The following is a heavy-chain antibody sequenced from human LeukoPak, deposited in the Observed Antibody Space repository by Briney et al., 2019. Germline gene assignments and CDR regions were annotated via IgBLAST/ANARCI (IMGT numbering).Heavy chain of an antibody. CDR3: AKSAYDFWSSFDY. Sequence: GRSLRLSCAASGFTFSSYGMHWVRQAPGKGLEWVSGISDSGGSTYYADSVKGRFTISRDNSKSTLYLQMSSLRAEDTAVYYCAKSAYDFWSSFDYWGQGTLVTVSS. CDR1: GFTFSSYG. J-gene: IGHJ4*02. D-gene: IGHD3-3*01. V-gene: IGHV3-23*01. CDR2: ISDSGGST.